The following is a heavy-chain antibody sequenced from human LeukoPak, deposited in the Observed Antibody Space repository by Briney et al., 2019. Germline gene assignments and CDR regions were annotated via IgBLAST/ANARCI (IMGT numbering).Heavy chain of an antibody. Sequence: PSATLSLTCGVSGGSFTENFWGWIRQIPREGLEWIGEVNHRGTINYNPSLKSRVAISVDTSKNQFSLKLSSVTAADTAVYYCARLHLWPENWFDSWGPGTLVTVTS. D-gene: IGHD3-10*01. J-gene: IGHJ5*01. CDR2: VNHRGTI. V-gene: IGHV4-34*01. CDR1: GGSFTENF. CDR3: ARLHLWPENWFDS.